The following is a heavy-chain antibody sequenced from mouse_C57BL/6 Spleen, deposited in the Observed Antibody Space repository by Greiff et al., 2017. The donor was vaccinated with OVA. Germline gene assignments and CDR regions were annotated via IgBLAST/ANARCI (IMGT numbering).Heavy chain of an antibody. V-gene: IGHV1-50*01. Sequence: VQLQQPGAELVKPGASVKLSCKASGYTFTSYWMQWVKQRPGQGLEWIGEIDPSDSYTNYNQKFKGKATLTVDTSSSTAYMQLSSLTSEDSAVYYCARRLLDYWGQGTTLTVSS. CDR2: IDPSDSYT. CDR1: GYTFTSYW. J-gene: IGHJ2*01. CDR3: ARRLLDY.